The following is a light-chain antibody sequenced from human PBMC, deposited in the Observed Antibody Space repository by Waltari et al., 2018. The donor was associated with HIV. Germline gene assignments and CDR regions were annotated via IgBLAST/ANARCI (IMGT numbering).Light chain of an antibody. Sequence: QSALTQPPSVSGSPGQSVTISCTGTSSDVGSYNRVSWYQQPPGTAPKLMIYEVSNRPPGVPDRFSGSKSGNTASLTISGRQAEDEADYYCQVWDSSSDPYVVFGGGTKLTVL. J-gene: IGLJ2*01. CDR3: QVWDSSSDPYVV. CDR1: SSDVGSYNR. CDR2: EVS. V-gene: IGLV2-18*01.